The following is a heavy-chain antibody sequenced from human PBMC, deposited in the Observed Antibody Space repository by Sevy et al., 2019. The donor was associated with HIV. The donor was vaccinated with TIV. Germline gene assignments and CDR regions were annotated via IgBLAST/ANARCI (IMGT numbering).Heavy chain of an antibody. V-gene: IGHV4-39*01. Sequence: SETLSLTCSVSGGSISRNSYDWGWIRQPQGKGLEWIGSIFYSGNTYYATSLRSRVTISVDTSKNQFSLNLSSVTDADTAVYYCARHGGLVDRGFDFWGQRTLVTVSS. D-gene: IGHD2-21*01. CDR2: IFYSGNT. CDR3: ARHGGLVDRGFDF. J-gene: IGHJ4*02. CDR1: GGSISRNSYD.